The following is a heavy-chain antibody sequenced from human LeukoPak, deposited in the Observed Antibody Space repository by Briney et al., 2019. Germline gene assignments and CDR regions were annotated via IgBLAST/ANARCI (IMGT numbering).Heavy chain of an antibody. J-gene: IGHJ4*02. CDR3: ARMSSYCDY. V-gene: IGHV3-7*01. Sequence: LSGGSLRLSCVGSGFTFSSHHMNWVRQTPGKGLESVATIKPDGSEKYYVDSVEGRFTISRDNAKSSLYLQMNSLRAEDTGVYFCARMSSYCDYWGQGTLVTVSS. CDR2: IKPDGSEK. D-gene: IGHD2-2*01. CDR1: GFTFSSHH.